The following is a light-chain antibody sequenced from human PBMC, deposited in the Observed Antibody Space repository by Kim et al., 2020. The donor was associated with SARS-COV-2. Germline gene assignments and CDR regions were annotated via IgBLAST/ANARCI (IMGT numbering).Light chain of an antibody. CDR2: DVN. CDR1: ISDVGAYNY. J-gene: IGLJ2*01. V-gene: IGLV2-14*04. Sequence: QSITISCTGTISDVGAYNYFSLYQQNPGKAPKLMIYDVNKRPSGVSNRFSGSKSGNTASLTISGLQAEDEADYYCSSYTSSTTVVFGGGTQLTVL. CDR3: SSYTSSTTVV.